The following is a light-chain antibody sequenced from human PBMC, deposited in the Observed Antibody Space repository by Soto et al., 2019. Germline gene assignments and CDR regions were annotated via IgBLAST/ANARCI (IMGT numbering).Light chain of an antibody. CDR2: GNS. J-gene: IGLJ2*01. CDR1: SSNIGAGYD. CDR3: QSYDSSLSGSVV. Sequence: QLVLTQPPSVSGAPGQRVTISCTGSSSNIGAGYDVHWYQQFPGTAPRLLIYGNSNRPSGVPDRFSGSNSGTSASLAITGLQAEDEADYYCQSYDSSLSGSVVFGGGTKLTVL. V-gene: IGLV1-40*01.